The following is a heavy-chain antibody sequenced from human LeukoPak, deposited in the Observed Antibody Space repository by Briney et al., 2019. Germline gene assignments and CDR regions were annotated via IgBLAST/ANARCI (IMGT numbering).Heavy chain of an antibody. D-gene: IGHD3-22*01. V-gene: IGHV3-23*01. CDR1: GFTFSSYA. J-gene: IGHJ5*02. CDR3: AKDLYYYDSSGPPAVNWFDP. CDR2: IGGSGAGT. Sequence: GGSLRLSCAASGFTFSSYAVSWVRQAPGKGLEWVSTIGGSGAGTYYAVSVKGRFTISRDNSKNTLYLQMNSLRAEDTAVYYCAKDLYYYDSSGPPAVNWFDPWGQGTLVTVSS.